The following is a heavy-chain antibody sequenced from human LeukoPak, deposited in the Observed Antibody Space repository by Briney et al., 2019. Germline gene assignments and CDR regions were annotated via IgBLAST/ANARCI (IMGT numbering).Heavy chain of an antibody. CDR2: VFYSGNT. J-gene: IGHJ5*02. D-gene: IGHD1-26*01. Sequence: PSETLSLTCTVSGAYIATSSSYWSWVRQPPGKGLEWIGSVFYSGNTYYNPSLRGRVSISVDTSQNQFSLKLNSLTAADTAVYYCARESEGATTEGWFDPWGQGTLVTVSS. V-gene: IGHV4-39*07. CDR1: GAYIATSSSY. CDR3: ARESEGATTEGWFDP.